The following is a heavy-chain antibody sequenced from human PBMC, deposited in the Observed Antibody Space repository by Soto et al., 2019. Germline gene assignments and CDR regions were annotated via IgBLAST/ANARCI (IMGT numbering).Heavy chain of an antibody. D-gene: IGHD6-19*01. CDR2: INSDGSST. V-gene: IGHV3-74*01. J-gene: IGHJ3*02. Sequence: WGSQRLPCAVSAFTFSGHWMHWVSHAPKKGLVWVSRINSDGSSTSYADSVKGRFTISRDNAKNTLYLQMNSLRAEDTAVYYCARVRCPGYGSGWPNQNAFDIWGQGTMVTVSS. CDR3: ARVRCPGYGSGWPNQNAFDI. CDR1: AFTFSGHW.